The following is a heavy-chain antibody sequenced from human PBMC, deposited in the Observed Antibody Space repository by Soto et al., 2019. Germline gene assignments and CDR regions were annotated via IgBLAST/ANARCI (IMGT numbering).Heavy chain of an antibody. Sequence: EVQLLESGGGLVQPGGSLRLSCAGSGFTFRAYTMAWVRQAPGKGLEWVSGIDGRDGTYYADSVKGRFNISRDSSRNTLFLQMNSPRADDTAVYYCAKTGPVTARIRFDYWGQGALVTVCS. V-gene: IGHV3-23*01. J-gene: IGHJ4*02. CDR1: GFTFRAYT. CDR3: AKTGPVTARIRFDY. D-gene: IGHD2-21*02. CDR2: IDGRDGT.